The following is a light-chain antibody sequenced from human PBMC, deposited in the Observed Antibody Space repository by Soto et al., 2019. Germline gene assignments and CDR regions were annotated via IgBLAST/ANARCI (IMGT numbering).Light chain of an antibody. CDR3: QQSGSSPLT. CDR1: QSVSNNY. Sequence: ELVLTQSPGTLSLSPGERATLSCRASQSVSNNYLAWYQQKPGQAPRLLIYGASNRATGIPDRFSGSGSATDFTLTISRLEPEDFAVYFCQQSGSSPLTFGGGTKVDIK. CDR2: GAS. V-gene: IGKV3-20*01. J-gene: IGKJ4*01.